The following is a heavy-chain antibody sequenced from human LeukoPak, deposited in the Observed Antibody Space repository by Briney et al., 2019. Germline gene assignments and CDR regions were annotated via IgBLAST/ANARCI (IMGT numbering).Heavy chain of an antibody. V-gene: IGHV4-61*02. CDR3: ARDGITMVRGVYYYYMDV. D-gene: IGHD3-10*01. CDR2: IYTSGST. J-gene: IGHJ6*03. Sequence: SQTLSLTCTVSGGSISSGSYYWSWIRQPAGKGLEWIGRIYTSGSTNYNPSLKSRVTISVDTSKNQFSLKLSSVTAADTAVYYCARDGITMVRGVYYYYMDVWGKGTTVTVSS. CDR1: GGSISSGSYY.